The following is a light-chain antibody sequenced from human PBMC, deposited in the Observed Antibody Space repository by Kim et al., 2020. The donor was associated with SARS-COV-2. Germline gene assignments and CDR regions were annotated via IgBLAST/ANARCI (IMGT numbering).Light chain of an antibody. CDR2: DAS. Sequence: PGERATLSSRASHSVSSNLAWYQQKPGQAPRPLIYDASNRATGIPARFSGSGSGTDFTLTISSLEPEDFAVYYCQQRSNWPPVLTFGGGTKVDIK. J-gene: IGKJ4*01. CDR3: QQRSNWPPVLT. V-gene: IGKV3-11*01. CDR1: HSVSSN.